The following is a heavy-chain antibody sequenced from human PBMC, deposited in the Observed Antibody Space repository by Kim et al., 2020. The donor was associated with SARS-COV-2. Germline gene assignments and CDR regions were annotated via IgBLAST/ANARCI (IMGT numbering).Heavy chain of an antibody. CDR1: GGSISSYY. CDR2: MYYSGST. Sequence: SETLSLTCTVSGGSISSYYWGWIRQPPGRGLEWIGYMYYSGSTNYNPSLKSRVTISVDTSKNQFSLKLSSVTAADTAVFYCARADRGGDLSPHYYYYFY. CDR3: ARADRGGDLSPHYYYYFY. D-gene: IGHD2-21*01. J-gene: IGHJ6*03. V-gene: IGHV4-59*01.